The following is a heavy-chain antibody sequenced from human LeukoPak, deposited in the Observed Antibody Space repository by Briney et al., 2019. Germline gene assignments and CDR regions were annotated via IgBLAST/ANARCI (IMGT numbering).Heavy chain of an antibody. CDR2: TSSSSSYI. J-gene: IGHJ6*02. CDR3: ARDGRFGELWFGMDV. V-gene: IGHV3-21*01. D-gene: IGHD3-10*01. CDR1: GFTFSSYA. Sequence: GGSLRLSCAASGFTFSSYAMNWVRQAPGKGLEWVSSTSSSSSYIYYADSVKGRFTISRDNAKNSLYLQMNSLRAEDTAVYYCARDGRFGELWFGMDVWGQGTTVTVSS.